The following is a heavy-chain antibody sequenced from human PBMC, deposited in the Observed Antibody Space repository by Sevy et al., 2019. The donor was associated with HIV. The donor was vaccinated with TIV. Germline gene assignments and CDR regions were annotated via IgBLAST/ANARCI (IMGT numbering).Heavy chain of an antibody. V-gene: IGHV3-23*01. CDR2: LNGSGGRT. CDR3: AKDTESGSYLNDAFDI. D-gene: IGHD1-26*01. CDR1: GFTFSSFA. J-gene: IGHJ3*02. Sequence: GGSLRLSCAASGFTFSSFAMSWVRQTPGKGLEWVSGLNGSGGRTYYPDSVKGRCIISRDNSKNTLYLQMNSLRAEDTAVYYCAKDTESGSYLNDAFDIWGQGTMVTVSS.